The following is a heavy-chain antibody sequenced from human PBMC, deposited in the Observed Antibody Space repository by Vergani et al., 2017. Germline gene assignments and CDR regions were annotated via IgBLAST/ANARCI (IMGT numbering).Heavy chain of an antibody. D-gene: IGHD3-10*01. CDR3: ARGLAGCYRIFDY. Sequence: QLQLQESGPGLVKPSETLSLTCTVSGGSISSSSYYWGWIRQPPGKGLEWIGTIYYSGSTYYNPSLKSRVTISVDTSKNQFSLKLSSVTAADTGVYYCARGLAGCYRIFDYWGQGTLVTVSS. CDR1: GGSISSSSYY. CDR2: IYYSGST. V-gene: IGHV4-39*01. J-gene: IGHJ4*02.